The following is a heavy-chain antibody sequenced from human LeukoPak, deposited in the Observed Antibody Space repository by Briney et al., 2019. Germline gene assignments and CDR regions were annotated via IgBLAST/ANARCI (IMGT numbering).Heavy chain of an antibody. Sequence: GSLRLSCAASGFTFSSYAMSWVRQAPGKGLEYVSAISSNGGSTYYADSVKGRFTISRDNSKNTLYLQMSSLRAEDTAVYYCVKDHCSSTSCYAPAQFDPWGQGTLVTVSS. CDR2: ISSNGGST. J-gene: IGHJ5*02. CDR3: VKDHCSSTSCYAPAQFDP. V-gene: IGHV3-64D*09. D-gene: IGHD2-2*01. CDR1: GFTFSSYA.